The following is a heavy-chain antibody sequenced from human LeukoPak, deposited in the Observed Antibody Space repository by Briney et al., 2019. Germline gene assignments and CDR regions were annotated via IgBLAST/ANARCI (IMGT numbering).Heavy chain of an antibody. Sequence: GGSLTLSCAASGFTFATYWMTWVRQAPGNGMEWVADIRQEGSEKQYVDSVKGRFTISRDNAKNSLYLQMNSLRAEDTAVYFCARDPYYSETSGYEFGAFDIWGQGTKVTVSS. CDR2: IRQEGSEK. J-gene: IGHJ3*02. D-gene: IGHD3-22*01. CDR1: GFTFATYW. V-gene: IGHV3-7*01. CDR3: ARDPYYSETSGYEFGAFDI.